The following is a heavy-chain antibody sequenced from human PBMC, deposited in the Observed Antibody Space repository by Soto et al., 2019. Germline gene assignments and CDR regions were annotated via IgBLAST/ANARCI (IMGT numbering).Heavy chain of an antibody. Sequence: QLQLQESGPGLVKPSETLSLTCTVSGGSLSSSSSYWGWIRQPPGKGLEWIGSMSYSGSTYHNPSLKSRVTLSVDTSQSRFSPTLTSVTAADTAVYYCARHRVPSVYDPIPGCFDSWGQGILVTASS. V-gene: IGHV4-39*01. D-gene: IGHD5-12*01. CDR1: GGSLSSSSSY. J-gene: IGHJ4*02. CDR2: MSYSGST. CDR3: ARHRVPSVYDPIPGCFDS.